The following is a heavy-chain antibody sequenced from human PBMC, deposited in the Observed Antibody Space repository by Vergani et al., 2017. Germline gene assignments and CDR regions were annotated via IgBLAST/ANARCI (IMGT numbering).Heavy chain of an antibody. V-gene: IGHV4-4*03. D-gene: IGHD2-2*02. CDR1: GDSISSNNC. CDR2: ICHTEDT. J-gene: IGHJ4*02. CDR3: ATIGYRRWGYYFDY. Sequence: QVQLQESGPGLVKPPGTLSLPCAVSGDSISSNNCWTWVRQPPGKGLEWIGEICHTEDTKYSASLKSRVTVSVDESRNLFSLRLNSVTAADTAVYYCATIGYRRWGYYFDYWGQGILVTVSS.